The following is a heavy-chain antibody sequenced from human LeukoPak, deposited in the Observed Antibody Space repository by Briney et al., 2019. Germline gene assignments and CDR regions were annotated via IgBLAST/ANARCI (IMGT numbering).Heavy chain of an antibody. V-gene: IGHV4-34*01. CDR3: GLSTTRATTRTIDY. D-gene: IGHD4-17*01. Sequence: SETLSLTCAVYGGSFSVYYWSWIRQPPGKGLEWIGEVSRGGSTKYSPSLKSRVTISLDTSNNQVSLKLSSVTAADTAMYYCGLSTTRATTRTIDYWGQGTLDTVSS. CDR1: GGSFSVYY. CDR2: VSRGGST. J-gene: IGHJ4*02.